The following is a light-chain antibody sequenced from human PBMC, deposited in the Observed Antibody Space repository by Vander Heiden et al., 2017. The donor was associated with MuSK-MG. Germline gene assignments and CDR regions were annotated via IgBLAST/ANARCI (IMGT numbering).Light chain of an antibody. CDR3: QQHSNWPPIT. V-gene: IGKV3-11*01. Sequence: EIVLTQSPATLSLSPGERATLSCRASQSVSSYLAWYQQKPGQAPRLLIYDASNRDTGIPARFSGSGYGKDFTLTISIREPEDFAVYYCQQHSNWPPITFGQGTQMEIK. CDR2: DAS. CDR1: QSVSSY. J-gene: IGKJ5*01.